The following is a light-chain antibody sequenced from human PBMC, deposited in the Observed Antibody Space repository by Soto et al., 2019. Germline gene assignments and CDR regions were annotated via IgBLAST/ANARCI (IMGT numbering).Light chain of an antibody. Sequence: QSVLTQPASVSGSPGQSITISCAGTMRDVGAYNLVSWYQQHPHRAPQVIIYKGTQRPSGVPNRFSGSTSGNAASLTISALQADDEADYFCCSSAPESTYVFGTGTKV. V-gene: IGLV2-23*01. CDR2: KGT. CDR1: MRDVGAYNL. CDR3: CSSAPESTYV. J-gene: IGLJ1*01.